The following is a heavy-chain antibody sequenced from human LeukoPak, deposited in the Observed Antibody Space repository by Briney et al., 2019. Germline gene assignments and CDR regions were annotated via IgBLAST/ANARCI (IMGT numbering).Heavy chain of an antibody. CDR1: GGSISSYY. CDR3: ARHYCSSTSCYKDGMDV. Sequence: TETLSLTCTVSGGSISSYYWSWIRQPPGKGLEWIGYMYYSGSTNYNPSLKSRVTISVDTSKNQFSLKLSSVTAADTAVYYCARHYCSSTSCYKDGMDVWGQGTTVTVSS. J-gene: IGHJ6*02. CDR2: MYYSGST. V-gene: IGHV4-59*08. D-gene: IGHD2-2*02.